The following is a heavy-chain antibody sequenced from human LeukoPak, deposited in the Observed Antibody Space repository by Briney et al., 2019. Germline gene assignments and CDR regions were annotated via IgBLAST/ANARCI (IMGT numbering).Heavy chain of an antibody. CDR2: IYSGGST. J-gene: IGHJ4*02. V-gene: IGHV3-53*01. CDR3: ARDMSTVTTSDY. Sequence: GGSLRLSCAASGFTVSSYYMSWVRQAPGKGLEWVSSIYSGGSTYYADSVKGRFTISRDNSQNTLYLQMNSLRAEDTAVYYCARDMSTVTTSDYWGQGTLVTVSS. D-gene: IGHD4-17*01. CDR1: GFTVSSYY.